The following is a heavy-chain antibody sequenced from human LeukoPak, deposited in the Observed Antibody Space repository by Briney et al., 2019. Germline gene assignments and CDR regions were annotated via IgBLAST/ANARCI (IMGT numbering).Heavy chain of an antibody. CDR2: ISYDGSNK. CDR1: GFTFSSYS. D-gene: IGHD6-19*01. Sequence: GGSLRLSCAASGFTFSSYSMNWVRQAPGKGLEWVAVISYDGSNKYYADSVKGRFTISRDNSKNTLYLQMNSLRAEDTALYYCAKDQTSVAGSSQGFDYWGQGTLVTVSS. J-gene: IGHJ4*02. CDR3: AKDQTSVAGSSQGFDY. V-gene: IGHV3-30*18.